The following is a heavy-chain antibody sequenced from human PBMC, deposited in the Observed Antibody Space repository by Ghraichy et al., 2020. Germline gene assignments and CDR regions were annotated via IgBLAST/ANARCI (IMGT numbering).Heavy chain of an antibody. J-gene: IGHJ4*02. CDR2: INHSGST. Sequence: TLSLPCAVYGGSFSGYYWSWIRQPPGKGLEWIGEINHSGSTNYNPSLKSRVTISVDTSKNQFSLKLSSVTAADTAVYYCARGLRPRYDSSGYYMEYWGQGTLVTVSS. CDR1: GGSFSGYY. CDR3: ARGLRPRYDSSGYYMEY. V-gene: IGHV4-34*01. D-gene: IGHD3-22*01.